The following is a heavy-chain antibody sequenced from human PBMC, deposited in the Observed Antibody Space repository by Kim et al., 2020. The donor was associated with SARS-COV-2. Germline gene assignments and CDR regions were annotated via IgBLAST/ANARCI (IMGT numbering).Heavy chain of an antibody. CDR3: ARGGRNDY. CDR1: GGSFSGYY. J-gene: IGHJ4*02. CDR2: INHSGST. V-gene: IGHV4-34*01. Sequence: SETLSLTCAVYGGSFSGYYWSWIRQPPGKGLEWIGEINHSGSTNYNPSLKSRVTISVDTSKNQFSLKLSSVTAADTAVYYCARGGRNDYWGQGTLVTVSS.